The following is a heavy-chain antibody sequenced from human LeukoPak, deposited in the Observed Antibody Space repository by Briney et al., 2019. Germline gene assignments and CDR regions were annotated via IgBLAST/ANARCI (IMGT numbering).Heavy chain of an antibody. Sequence: SETLSLTCTVSGGSISSGDYYWSWIRQPPGKGLEWIGYIYYSGSTYYNPSLKSRVTISVDTSKNQFSLKLSSVTAADTAVYYCARRYSSSSKIYYYYYGMDVWGQGTTVTVSS. D-gene: IGHD6-13*01. J-gene: IGHJ6*02. CDR1: GGSISSGDYY. CDR2: IYYSGST. V-gene: IGHV4-30-4*01. CDR3: ARRYSSSSKIYYYYYGMDV.